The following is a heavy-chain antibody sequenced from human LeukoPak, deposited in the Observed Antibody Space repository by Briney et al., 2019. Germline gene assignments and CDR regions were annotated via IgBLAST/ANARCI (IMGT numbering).Heavy chain of an antibody. J-gene: IGHJ5*02. D-gene: IGHD2-2*01. CDR1: GFTFSSYG. V-gene: IGHV3-23*01. CDR2: ISGSGGST. Sequence: GGTLRLSCAASGFTFSSYGMSWVRQAPGKGLEWVSAISGSGGSTYYADSVKGRFTISRDNSKNTLYLQMNSLRAEDTAVYYCAKDLEVVPAAPMYNWFDPWGQGTLVTVSS. CDR3: AKDLEVVPAAPMYNWFDP.